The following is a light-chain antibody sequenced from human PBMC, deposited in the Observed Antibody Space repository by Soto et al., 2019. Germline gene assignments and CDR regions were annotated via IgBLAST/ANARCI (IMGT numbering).Light chain of an antibody. J-gene: IGKJ1*01. CDR3: QQYSNSRT. CDR2: GAS. Sequence: EIVLTQSPGTLSLSPGERATLSCRASQSVSSSWLDWYQQKPGQAPRLLIYGASSRATGMPDRFSGSESGTDSALTITRLEPEDFTVYYCQQYSNSRTFGQGNKVEIK. V-gene: IGKV3-20*01. CDR1: QSVSSSW.